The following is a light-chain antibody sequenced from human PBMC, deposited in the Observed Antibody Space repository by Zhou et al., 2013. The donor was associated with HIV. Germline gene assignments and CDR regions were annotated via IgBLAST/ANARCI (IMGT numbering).Light chain of an antibody. Sequence: EIVMTQSPATLSVSPGERATLSCRATQSVSSNLAWYQQKPGQAPRLLIHGASSRATGIPDRFSGSGSGTNFTLTISRLEPEDFAVYFCQQYGSSPGGTFGPGTKVDIK. J-gene: IGKJ3*01. CDR3: QQYGSSPGGT. CDR2: GAS. CDR1: QSVSSN. V-gene: IGKV3-20*01.